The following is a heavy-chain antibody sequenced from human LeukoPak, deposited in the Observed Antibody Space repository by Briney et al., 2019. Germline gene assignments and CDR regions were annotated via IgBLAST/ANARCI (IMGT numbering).Heavy chain of an antibody. CDR2: INPNSGGT. Sequence: ASVKVSCKASGYTFTGYYMHWVRQAPGQGLEWMGWINPNSGGTNYAQKFRGWVTMTRDTSISTAYMELSRLRSDDTAVYYCARDRHDYSRVYYYYGMDVWGQGTTVTVSS. CDR1: GYTFTGYY. CDR3: ARDRHDYSRVYYYYGMDV. D-gene: IGHD4-11*01. V-gene: IGHV1-2*04. J-gene: IGHJ6*02.